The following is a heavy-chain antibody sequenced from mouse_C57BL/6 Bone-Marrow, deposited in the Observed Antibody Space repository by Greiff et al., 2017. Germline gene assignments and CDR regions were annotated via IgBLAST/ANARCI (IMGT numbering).Heavy chain of an antibody. D-gene: IGHD1-1*01. V-gene: IGHV5-2*01. CDR3: ARHSVVAPPYWYFDV. CDR1: EYEFPSHD. CDR2: INSDGGST. Sequence: EVKLVESGGGLVQPGESLKLSCESNEYEFPSHDMSWVRKTPEKRLELVAAINSDGGSTYYPETMERRFIISRDNTKKTLYLQMSSLRSEDTALYYCARHSVVAPPYWYFDVWGTGTTVTVSS. J-gene: IGHJ1*03.